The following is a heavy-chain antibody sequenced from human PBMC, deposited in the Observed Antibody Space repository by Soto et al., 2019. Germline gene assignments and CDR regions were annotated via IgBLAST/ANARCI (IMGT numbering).Heavy chain of an antibody. Sequence: ASVKVSCKASGYTFSSYFMHWVRRAPGQGLEWMGVMNPTSGSTSYTQNFQGRFTMTRDTSTSTVYMELSSLQPEDMAVYYCARDVGGPFPSIMDVWGQGTTVTVSS. J-gene: IGHJ6*01. CDR3: ARDVGGPFPSIMDV. CDR1: GYTFSSYF. CDR2: MNPTSGST. V-gene: IGHV1-46*01. D-gene: IGHD2-15*01.